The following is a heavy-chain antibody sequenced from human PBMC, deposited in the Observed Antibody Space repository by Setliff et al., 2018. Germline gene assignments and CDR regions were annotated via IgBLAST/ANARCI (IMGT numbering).Heavy chain of an antibody. D-gene: IGHD2-21*02. CDR2: INAGNGNT. J-gene: IGHJ5*02. V-gene: IGHV1-3*01. Sequence: GASVKVSCKASGYTFTTYTMHWVRQAPGQRLEWMGWINAGNGNTKHSQKFQGRVTFTRDTSASTAYMELSSLRSEDTAVYYCARGSSVTAAGPQFDPWGQGTLVTVS. CDR3: ARGSSVTAAGPQFDP. CDR1: GYTFTTYT.